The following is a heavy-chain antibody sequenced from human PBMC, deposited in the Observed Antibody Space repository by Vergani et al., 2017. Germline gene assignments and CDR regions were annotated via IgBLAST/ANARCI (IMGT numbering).Heavy chain of an antibody. CDR1: GFAFQSFG. CDR3: AKGQLWSGVDY. J-gene: IGHJ4*02. Sequence: VQVVESGGGLVQPGGSLRLSCAASGFAFQSFGMHWVRQAPGKGLEWVAFIPYDASDKYYAASVKGRFTISRGNPKNTVSLQMNSLTTEDTAVYYCAKGQLWSGVDYWGQGTLVTVSS. D-gene: IGHD5-18*01. V-gene: IGHV3-30*02. CDR2: IPYDASDK.